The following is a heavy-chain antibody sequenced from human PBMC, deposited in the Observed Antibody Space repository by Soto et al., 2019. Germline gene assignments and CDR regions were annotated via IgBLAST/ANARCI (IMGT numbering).Heavy chain of an antibody. D-gene: IGHD3-22*01. CDR1: GGSISSYY. V-gene: IGHV4-59*01. CDR3: ARERRIRAPYDSSGPDY. Sequence: SETLSLTCTVSGGSISSYYWSWIRQPPGKGLEWIGYIYYSGSTNYNPSLKSRVTISVDTSKNQFSLKLSSVTAADTAVYYCARERRIRAPYDSSGPDYWGQGTLVTVSS. CDR2: IYYSGST. J-gene: IGHJ4*02.